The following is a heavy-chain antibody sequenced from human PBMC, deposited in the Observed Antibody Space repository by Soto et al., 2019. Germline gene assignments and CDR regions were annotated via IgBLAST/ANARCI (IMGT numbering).Heavy chain of an antibody. CDR3: ARDKPPFHAIRSYNWFDP. CDR1: GFTFSSYA. J-gene: IGHJ5*02. D-gene: IGHD2-21*01. CDR2: TSYDGSNK. V-gene: IGHV3-30-3*01. Sequence: QVQLVESGGGVVQPGRSLRLSCAASGFTFSSYAMHWVRQAPGKGLEWVAVTSYDGSNKYYADSVKGRFTISRDNSKNTLYLQMNSLRAEDTAVYYCARDKPPFHAIRSYNWFDPWGQGTLVTVSS.